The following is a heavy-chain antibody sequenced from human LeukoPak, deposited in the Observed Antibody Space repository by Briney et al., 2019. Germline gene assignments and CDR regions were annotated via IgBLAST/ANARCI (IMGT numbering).Heavy chain of an antibody. CDR3: AKDADYSIFRYFDY. J-gene: IGHJ4*02. D-gene: IGHD4-11*01. CDR2: ISGSGGST. V-gene: IGHV3-23*01. Sequence: GGSLRLSCAASGFTFSSYSMNWVRQAPGKGLEWVSAISGSGGSTYYADSVKGRFTISRDNSKNTLYLQMNSLRAEDTAVYYCAKDADYSIFRYFDYWGQGTLVTVSS. CDR1: GFTFSSYS.